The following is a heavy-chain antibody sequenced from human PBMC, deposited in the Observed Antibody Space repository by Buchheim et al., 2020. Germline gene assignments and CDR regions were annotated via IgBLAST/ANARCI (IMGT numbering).Heavy chain of an antibody. D-gene: IGHD3-3*01. V-gene: IGHV4-39*01. J-gene: IGHJ5*02. CDR1: GGSISSSSYY. Sequence: QLQLQESGPGLVKPSETLSLTCTVSGGSISSSSYYWGWLRQRPGKGLEWIGSIDYSGSTYYNPSLKRRVTISVDTSNNQFSLKLSSVTAADTAVYYCARRYYDFWSGSNWFDPWGQGTL. CDR3: ARRYYDFWSGSNWFDP. CDR2: IDYSGST.